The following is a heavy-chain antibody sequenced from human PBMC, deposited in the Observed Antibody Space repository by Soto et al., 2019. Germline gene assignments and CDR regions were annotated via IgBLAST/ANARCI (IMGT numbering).Heavy chain of an antibody. CDR3: ARGPYPLPYQPPGTSFDY. Sequence: EVQLLESGGGLVQPGGSLRLSCAASGFTFSSHALTWVRQAPGKGLQWVSSISGSGGATYYADSLRGRFSISRDNSKNTLYLQLNSLRAEDSALYYCARGPYPLPYQPPGTSFDYWGQGTLATVSS. CDR1: GFTFSSHA. D-gene: IGHD6-13*01. J-gene: IGHJ4*02. CDR2: ISGSGGAT. V-gene: IGHV3-23*01.